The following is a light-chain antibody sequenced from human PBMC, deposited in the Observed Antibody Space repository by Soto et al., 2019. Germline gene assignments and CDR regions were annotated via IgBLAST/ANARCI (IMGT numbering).Light chain of an antibody. CDR3: QQYSDWRGT. V-gene: IGKV3-15*01. CDR1: ENVFSN. CDR2: GSS. J-gene: IGKJ2*02. Sequence: TQSPATLSVSPGERATLSCRASENVFSNLAWYQQKPGQAPRLLISGSSTRATGTPARFSGSGSGTDFTLTIDSLQSEDFAVYYCQQYSDWRGTFGQGTKVDIK.